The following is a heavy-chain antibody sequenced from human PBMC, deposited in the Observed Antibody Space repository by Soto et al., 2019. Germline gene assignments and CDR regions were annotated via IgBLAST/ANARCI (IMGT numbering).Heavy chain of an antibody. V-gene: IGHV1-8*01. Sequence: ASVKVSCKASGYTFTSYDINWVRQATGQGLEWMGWMNPNSGNTGYAQKFQGRVTMTRNTSISTAYMELSSLRSEDTAVYYCARGGLYVFWSGYYPPHYYYYYGMDVWGQGTTVTVSS. CDR1: GYTFTSYD. CDR3: ARGGLYVFWSGYYPPHYYYYYGMDV. CDR2: MNPNSGNT. D-gene: IGHD3-3*01. J-gene: IGHJ6*02.